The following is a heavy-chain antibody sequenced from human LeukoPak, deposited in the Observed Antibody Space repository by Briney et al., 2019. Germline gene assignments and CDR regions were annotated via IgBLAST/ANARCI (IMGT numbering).Heavy chain of an antibody. D-gene: IGHD6-6*01. CDR1: GGSMSSYY. Sequence: KPSETLSLTCTVSGGSMSSYYWSWLRQPPGKGLEWIGYIYYSGSTNYNPSLRSRVTISVDTSKNQFSLKLSSLTAADTAVYYCAREYSSSSGRRAFDIWGQGTMVTVSS. CDR3: AREYSSSSGRRAFDI. J-gene: IGHJ3*02. CDR2: IYYSGST. V-gene: IGHV4-59*08.